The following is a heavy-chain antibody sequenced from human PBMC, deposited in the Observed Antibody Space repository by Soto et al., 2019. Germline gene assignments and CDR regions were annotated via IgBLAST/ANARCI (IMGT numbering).Heavy chain of an antibody. J-gene: IGHJ3*02. V-gene: IGHV3-21*01. Sequence: GGSLRLSCAASGFTFSSYSMNWVHQAPGKGLEWVSSISSSSSYIYYADSVKGRFTISRDNAKNSLYLQMNSLRAEDTAVYYCARDFRGSSWYHDAFDIWGQGTMVTVSS. CDR3: ARDFRGSSWYHDAFDI. CDR1: GFTFSSYS. D-gene: IGHD6-13*01. CDR2: ISSSSSYI.